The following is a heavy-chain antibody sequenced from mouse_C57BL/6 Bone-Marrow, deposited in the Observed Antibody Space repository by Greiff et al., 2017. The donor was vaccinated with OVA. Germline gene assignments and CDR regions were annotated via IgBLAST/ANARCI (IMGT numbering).Heavy chain of an antibody. D-gene: IGHD2-3*01. CDR3: VYDGYHWFAY. CDR2: LHPNSGST. V-gene: IGHV1-64*01. CDR1: GYTFTSYW. J-gene: IGHJ3*01. Sequence: QVQLQQPVAELVKPGASVKLSCKASGYTFTSYWMHWVKQRPGQGLEWIGMLHPNSGSTNYNEKFKSKATLTVDKSSSTAYMQLSSLTSEDSAVYSCVYDGYHWFAYWGQGTLVTVSA.